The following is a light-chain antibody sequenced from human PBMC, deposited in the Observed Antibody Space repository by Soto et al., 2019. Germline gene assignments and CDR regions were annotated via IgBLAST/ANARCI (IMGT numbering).Light chain of an antibody. J-gene: IGKJ2*01. V-gene: IGKV1-27*01. CDR2: AAS. CDR3: QKYNSAPYT. Sequence: DIQMTQSPSSLSASVGDRVTITCRATQAISNYLAWYQQKPGKGPKVLIYAASALRSGVPSRFSGSGSGTDFTLTISSLQPEDVATYYCQKYNSAPYTFGQGTKLEIK. CDR1: QAISNY.